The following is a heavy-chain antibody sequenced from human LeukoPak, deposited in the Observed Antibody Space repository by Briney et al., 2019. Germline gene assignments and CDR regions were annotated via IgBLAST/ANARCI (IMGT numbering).Heavy chain of an antibody. Sequence: GGSLRLSCAASGFTFSSYSMNWVRQAPGKGLEWVSSISSSSSYIYYADSVKGRFTISRDNAKNSLYLQTNSLRAEDTAVYYCARQGYYYDSSGPDYWGQGTLVTVSS. CDR2: ISSSSSYI. CDR3: ARQGYYYDSSGPDY. D-gene: IGHD3-22*01. CDR1: GFTFSSYS. J-gene: IGHJ4*02. V-gene: IGHV3-21*01.